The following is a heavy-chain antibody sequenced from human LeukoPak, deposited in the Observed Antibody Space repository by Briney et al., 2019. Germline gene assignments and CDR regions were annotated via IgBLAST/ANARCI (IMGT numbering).Heavy chain of an antibody. CDR1: GGSISSYY. Sequence: SETLSLTCTVSGGSISSYYWSWIRQPPGKGLEWIGYIYYSGSTNYNPSLKSRVTISVDTSKNQFSLKLSSVTAADTAVYYCARVDSIVVVIDYWGQGTLVTVSS. V-gene: IGHV4-59*01. CDR3: ARVDSIVVVIDY. D-gene: IGHD3-22*01. J-gene: IGHJ4*02. CDR2: IYYSGST.